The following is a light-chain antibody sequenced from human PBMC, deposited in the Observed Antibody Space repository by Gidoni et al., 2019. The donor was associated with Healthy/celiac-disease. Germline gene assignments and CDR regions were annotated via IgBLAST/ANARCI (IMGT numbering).Light chain of an antibody. CDR1: QSVSSN. V-gene: IGKV3D-15*01. J-gene: IGKJ1*01. Sequence: LVMTQSPATLSVSPGERATLSCRASQSVSSNLAWYQQKPCQAPRLLIYDATTRATGIPARFSGTGSGTGFTLTINSLQSESFAIYYCQQYNNWLRAFGQGTKVEIK. CDR2: DAT. CDR3: QQYNNWLRA.